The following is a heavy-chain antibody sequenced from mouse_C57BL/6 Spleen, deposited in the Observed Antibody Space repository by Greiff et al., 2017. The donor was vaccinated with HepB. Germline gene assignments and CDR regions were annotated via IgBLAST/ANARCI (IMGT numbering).Heavy chain of an antibody. Sequence: EVKLEESGGGLVQPKGSLKLSCAASGFSFNTYAMNWVRQAPGKGLEWVARIRSKSNNYATYYADSVKDRFTISRDDSESMLYLQMNNLKTEDTAMYYCVRSDGYLYFDVWGTGTTVTVSS. J-gene: IGHJ1*03. CDR3: VRSDGYLYFDV. D-gene: IGHD2-3*01. CDR1: GFSFNTYA. V-gene: IGHV10-1*01. CDR2: IRSKSNNYAT.